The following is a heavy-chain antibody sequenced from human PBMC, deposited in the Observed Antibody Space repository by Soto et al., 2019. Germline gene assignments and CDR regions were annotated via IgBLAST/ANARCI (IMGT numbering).Heavy chain of an antibody. Sequence: GASVKVSCKASGYTFTSYGISWVRQAPGQGLEWMGWISAYNGNTNYAQKLQGRVTMTTDTSTSTAYMELRSLRSDDTAVYYYARAAVRRTTVTTYVRENYYYYGMDVWGQGTTVTVSS. D-gene: IGHD4-17*01. CDR3: ARAAVRRTTVTTYVRENYYYYGMDV. CDR2: ISAYNGNT. J-gene: IGHJ6*02. CDR1: GYTFTSYG. V-gene: IGHV1-18*01.